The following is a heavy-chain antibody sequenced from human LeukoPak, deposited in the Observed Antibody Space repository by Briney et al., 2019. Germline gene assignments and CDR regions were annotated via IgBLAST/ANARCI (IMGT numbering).Heavy chain of an antibody. CDR2: IRYDGSNK. J-gene: IGHJ3*02. D-gene: IGHD1-26*01. Sequence: PGGSLRLSCAASGFTFSSYGMHWVRQAPGKGLEWVAFIRYDGSNKYYADSVKGRFTISRDNSKNTLYLQMNSLRAEDTAVYYCAKDASRGWELGDGFDIWGQGTMVTVSS. V-gene: IGHV3-30*02. CDR3: AKDASRGWELGDGFDI. CDR1: GFTFSSYG.